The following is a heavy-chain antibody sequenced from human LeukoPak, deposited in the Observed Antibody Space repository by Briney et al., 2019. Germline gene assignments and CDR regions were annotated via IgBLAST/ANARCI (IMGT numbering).Heavy chain of an antibody. D-gene: IGHD6-19*01. CDR1: GGTFSSYA. Sequence: ASVKVSCKASGGTFSSYAISWVRQAPGQGLEWMGGIIPIFGTANYAQKFQGRVTITADKSTSTAYMELSSLRSEDTAVYYCAANPTMYSSGWYGGDFDYWGQGTLVTVSS. V-gene: IGHV1-69*06. CDR3: AANPTMYSSGWYGGDFDY. J-gene: IGHJ4*02. CDR2: IIPIFGTA.